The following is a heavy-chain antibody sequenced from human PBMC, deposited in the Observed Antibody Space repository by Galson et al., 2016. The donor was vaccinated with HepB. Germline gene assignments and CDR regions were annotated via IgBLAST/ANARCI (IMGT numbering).Heavy chain of an antibody. J-gene: IGHJ6*02. CDR3: ASFRDYYYGMDV. CDR2: TFYRSKWYN. CDR1: GDSVSGNSVA. Sequence: CAISGDSVSGNSVAWNWIRQSPSRGLEWLGGTFYRSKWYNEYAVSVKSRITITPDTSKNQFSLQLNSVTPEDTAVYDCASFRDYYYGMDVWGQGTTVSVS. V-gene: IGHV6-1*01.